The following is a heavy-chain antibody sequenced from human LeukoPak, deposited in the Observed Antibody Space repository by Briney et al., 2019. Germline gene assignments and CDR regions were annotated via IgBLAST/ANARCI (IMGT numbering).Heavy chain of an antibody. Sequence: GGSLRLSCAASGFTFSSYSMNWVRQAPGKGLEWVSSISSSSSYIYYADLMKGRFTISRDNAKNSLYLQMNSLRAEDTAVYYCARDYSGSYPDDYWGQGTLVTVSS. CDR2: ISSSSSYI. CDR1: GFTFSSYS. D-gene: IGHD1-26*01. V-gene: IGHV3-21*01. J-gene: IGHJ4*02. CDR3: ARDYSGSYPDDY.